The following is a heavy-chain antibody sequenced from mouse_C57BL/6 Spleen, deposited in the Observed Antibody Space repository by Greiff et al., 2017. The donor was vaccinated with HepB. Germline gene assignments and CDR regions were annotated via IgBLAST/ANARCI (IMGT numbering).Heavy chain of an antibody. CDR1: GYTFTSYW. D-gene: IGHD1-1*01. V-gene: IGHV1-64*01. CDR2: IHPNSGST. J-gene: IGHJ1*03. Sequence: QVQLQQPGAELVKPGASVKLSCKASGYTFTSYWMHWVKQRPGQGLEWIGMIHPNSGSTNYNEKFKSKATLTVDKSSSTAYMQLSSLTSEDSAVYYCARGTYYGSSPWYFDVWGTGTTVTVSS. CDR3: ARGTYYGSSPWYFDV.